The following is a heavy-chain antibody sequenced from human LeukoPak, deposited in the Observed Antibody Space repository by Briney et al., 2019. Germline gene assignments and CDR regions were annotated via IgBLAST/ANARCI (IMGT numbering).Heavy chain of an antibody. D-gene: IGHD2-15*01. Sequence: GGSLRLSCAASGFTFSSSAMHWVRQASGKGLEWVGRIRSKANSYATAYAASVKGRFVISRDDSKNTAYLQMNSLKTEDTAVYYCTRHNGDYCSGGSCYWNGVDYWGQGTLVAVSS. CDR2: IRSKANSYAT. J-gene: IGHJ4*02. CDR3: TRHNGDYCSGGSCYWNGVDY. V-gene: IGHV3-73*01. CDR1: GFTFSSSA.